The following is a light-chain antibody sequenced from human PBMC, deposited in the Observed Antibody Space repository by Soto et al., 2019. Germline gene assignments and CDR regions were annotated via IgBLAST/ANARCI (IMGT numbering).Light chain of an antibody. CDR1: QRVSRSY. CDR2: GAS. CDR3: QQYGSSPPWT. V-gene: IGKV3-20*01. Sequence: EIVLTQSPGTLSLSPGERATLSCRASQRVSRSYLVWYQQKPGQAPRLLIYGASSRATGIPDRFSGSGSGTDFTLTISRLGPEDFVVYYCQQYGSSPPWTFGQGTKVDIK. J-gene: IGKJ1*01.